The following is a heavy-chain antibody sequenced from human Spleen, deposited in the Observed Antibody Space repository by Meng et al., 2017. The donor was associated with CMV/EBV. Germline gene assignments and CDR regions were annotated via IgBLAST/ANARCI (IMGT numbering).Heavy chain of an antibody. Sequence: GGSLRLSCAASGFPFSSYWMTWVRQAPGKGLEWVANIKQDGSEKNYVDSVKGRFTISRDNAKNSVFLQMNNLGADDTAVYYCARVYSSGFDPWGQGTLVTVSS. CDR2: IKQDGSEK. CDR1: GFPFSSYW. CDR3: ARVYSSGFDP. J-gene: IGHJ5*02. V-gene: IGHV3-7*01. D-gene: IGHD3-22*01.